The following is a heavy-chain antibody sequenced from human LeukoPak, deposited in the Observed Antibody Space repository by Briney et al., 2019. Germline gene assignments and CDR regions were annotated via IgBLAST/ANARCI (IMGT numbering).Heavy chain of an antibody. CDR3: AKDIPLST. V-gene: IGHV3-23*01. CDR2: ISFSGDNS. D-gene: IGHD2-2*02. J-gene: IGHJ3*01. CDR1: GFNLRDAA. Sequence: GGTLRLSCAASGFNLRDAAMTWVRQAPGKGLEWVALISFSGDNSYYADSVKGRFSVSRDNSENTLSLQMNSLRVEDTARYYCAKDIPLSTWGLGTMVTVSS.